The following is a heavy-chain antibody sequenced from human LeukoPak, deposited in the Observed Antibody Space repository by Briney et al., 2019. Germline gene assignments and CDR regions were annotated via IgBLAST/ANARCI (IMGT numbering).Heavy chain of an antibody. CDR2: IYYSGTT. J-gene: IGHJ4*02. Sequence: SETLSLTCTVSGGSISPYYWSWIRQPPGKGLEWIGYIYYSGTTNYNPSLKSRVNISVDTSKKQISLKLSSVTAADTAVYYCARGLWSSSQDYWGQGTLVTVSS. D-gene: IGHD6-6*01. V-gene: IGHV4-59*01. CDR1: GGSISPYY. CDR3: ARGLWSSSQDY.